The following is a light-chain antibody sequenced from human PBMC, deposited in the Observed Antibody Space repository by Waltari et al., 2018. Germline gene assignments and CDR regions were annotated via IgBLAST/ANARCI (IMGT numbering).Light chain of an antibody. CDR3: QQANSFPLT. Sequence: EIVMTQSPATLSVSPGERATLSCRASQSVRSNLAWYQQKPGHAPRLLIYGASTRATGIPARFSGSGSGTEFTLTISSLQSEDFATYYCQQANSFPLTFGGGTKVEIK. CDR1: QSVRSN. CDR2: GAS. J-gene: IGKJ4*01. V-gene: IGKV3-15*01.